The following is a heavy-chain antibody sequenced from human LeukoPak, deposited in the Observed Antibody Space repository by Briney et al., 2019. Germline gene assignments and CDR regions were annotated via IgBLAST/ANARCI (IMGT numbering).Heavy chain of an antibody. CDR3: ASQGSGYDSPIDH. V-gene: IGHV3-7*01. D-gene: IGHD5-12*01. CDR1: GFTFSSYW. CDR2: MKQDGTEK. J-gene: IGHJ4*02. Sequence: GGSLRLSCAASGFTFSSYWMSWVRQAPGKGLEWVANMKQDGTEKYYVDSVKGRFTISRDNARNSLYLQMNSLRAEDTAVYYCASQGSGYDSPIDHWGQGTLVTVSS.